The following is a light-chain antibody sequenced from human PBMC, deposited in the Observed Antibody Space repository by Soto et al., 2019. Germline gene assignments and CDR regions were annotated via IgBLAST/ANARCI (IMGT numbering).Light chain of an antibody. V-gene: IGLV4-69*01. CDR1: SGHSSYA. J-gene: IGLJ2*01. CDR3: QTWDTGIRVV. Sequence: QLVLTQSPSASASLGASVKLTCTLSSGHSSYAIAWHQQQPEKGPRYLMKLNSDGSHSKGDGIPDRFSGSSSGAERYLTISSLQSEDETDYYYQTWDTGIRVVFGGGTKVTVL. CDR2: LNSDGSH.